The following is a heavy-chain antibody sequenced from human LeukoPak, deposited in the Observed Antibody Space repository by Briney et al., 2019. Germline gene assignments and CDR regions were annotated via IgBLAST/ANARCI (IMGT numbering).Heavy chain of an antibody. CDR3: VRSTSPPQFDY. CDR1: GFTFGDYA. V-gene: IGHV3-21*01. D-gene: IGHD2-2*01. J-gene: IGHJ4*02. CDR2: MNSGSHYK. Sequence: GGSLRLSCTVSGFTFGDYAINWVRQAPGKGLEWVSSMNSGSHYKEYAHSVKGRFIISRDNAKNSLYLQMNSLRAEDTAVYYCVRSTSPPQFDYWGQGILVSVSS.